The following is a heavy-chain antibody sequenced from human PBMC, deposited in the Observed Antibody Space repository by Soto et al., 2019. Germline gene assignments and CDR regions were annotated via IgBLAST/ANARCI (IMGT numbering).Heavy chain of an antibody. J-gene: IGHJ1*01. V-gene: IGHV4-39*07. CDR3: ARGSISRDIVVVPAAKRKAVAEYFQH. CDR1: GGSISSSSYY. Sequence: SETLSLTCTVSGGSISSSSYYCGWIRRHPGKGLAWIGSIYYSGNTYYNPSLKRRVTISVDTSKNQFSLKLSSVTAADTAVYYCARGSISRDIVVVPAAKRKAVAEYFQHWGQGTLVTVSS. D-gene: IGHD2-2*01. CDR2: IYYSGNT.